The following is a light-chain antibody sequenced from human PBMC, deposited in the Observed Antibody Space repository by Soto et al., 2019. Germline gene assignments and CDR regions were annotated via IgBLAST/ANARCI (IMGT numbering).Light chain of an antibody. CDR2: AAS. CDR3: QKYNSAPA. V-gene: IGKV1-27*01. J-gene: IGKJ4*01. Sequence: DIQMTQSPSSLSASVGDRVTITCRASQGISNYLAWYQQKPGKVPKLLIYAASTLQSGVPSRFSGSGSGTDFTLTISILQPEDVATYYCQKYNSAPAFCGGTKVEIK. CDR1: QGISNY.